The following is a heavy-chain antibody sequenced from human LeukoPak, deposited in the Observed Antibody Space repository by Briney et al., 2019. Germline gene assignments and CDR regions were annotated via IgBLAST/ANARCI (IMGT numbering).Heavy chain of an antibody. CDR3: ANGRVMWSSLDAFDI. CDR1: GFTFSSYW. J-gene: IGHJ3*02. D-gene: IGHD1-26*01. Sequence: GGSLRLSCAASGFTFSSYWMHWVRQAPGKGLVWVSRINSDGSSTSYADSVRGRFSISRDNAKNTLYLQMNSLRAEDTAVYYCANGRVMWSSLDAFDIWGQGTMVTVSS. V-gene: IGHV3-74*01. CDR2: INSDGSST.